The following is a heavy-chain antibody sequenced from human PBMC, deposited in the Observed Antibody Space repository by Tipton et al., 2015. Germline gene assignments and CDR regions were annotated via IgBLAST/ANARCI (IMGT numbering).Heavy chain of an antibody. CDR3: ARDLEHGMDV. J-gene: IGHJ6*02. V-gene: IGHV4-59*11. CDR1: GGSIGSHF. Sequence: TLSLTCTVSGGSIGSHFWSWIRQPPGKGLEWIGYISFSDTTHYNPSLKSRITISLNTSKNQFPLKMSSVTAADTAVYFCARDLEHGMDVWGQGTTVTVS. CDR2: ISFSDTT.